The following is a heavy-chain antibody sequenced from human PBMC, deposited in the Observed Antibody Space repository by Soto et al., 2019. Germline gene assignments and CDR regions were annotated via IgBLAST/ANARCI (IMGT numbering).Heavy chain of an antibody. V-gene: IGHV3-9*01. Sequence: GGSLRLSCAASGFTFDDYAMHWVRQAPGKGLEWVSGISWNSDNIVYADSVKGRFTISRDNAKNSLYLQMNSLRAEDTALYYCAKDLYSNYGDASDIWGQGTMVTVSS. D-gene: IGHD4-4*01. CDR1: GFTFDDYA. J-gene: IGHJ3*02. CDR3: AKDLYSNYGDASDI. CDR2: ISWNSDNI.